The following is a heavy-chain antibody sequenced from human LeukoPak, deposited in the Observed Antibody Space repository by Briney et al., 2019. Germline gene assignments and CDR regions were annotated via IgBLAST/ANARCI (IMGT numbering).Heavy chain of an antibody. Sequence: GGSLRLSCVASEFMFSNYGMHWVRQAPNKGLEWVAFIRYDGTNQYYADSVRGRFTVSRDNSENTLYLQMNSLRAEDTAVYYCAISVLREKLSFDYWGQGTLVTVSS. V-gene: IGHV3-30*02. CDR3: AISVLREKLSFDY. CDR1: EFMFSNYG. J-gene: IGHJ4*02. D-gene: IGHD1-26*01. CDR2: IRYDGTNQ.